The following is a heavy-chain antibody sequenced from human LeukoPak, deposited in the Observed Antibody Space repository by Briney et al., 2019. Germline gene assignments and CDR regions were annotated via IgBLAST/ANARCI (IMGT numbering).Heavy chain of an antibody. Sequence: SQTLSLTCTVSGGSISSGSYYWSWIRQPAGKGLEWIGRIYTSGSTNYNPSLKSRVTISVDTSKNQFSLKLSSVTAADTAVYYCARESGSYSHWGQGTLVTVSS. CDR3: ARESGSYSH. CDR2: IYTSGST. J-gene: IGHJ4*02. CDR1: GGSISSGSYY. V-gene: IGHV4-61*02. D-gene: IGHD1-26*01.